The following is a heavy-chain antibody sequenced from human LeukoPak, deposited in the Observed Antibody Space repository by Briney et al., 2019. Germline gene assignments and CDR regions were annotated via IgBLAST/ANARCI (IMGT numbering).Heavy chain of an antibody. CDR1: GYTFTSYD. D-gene: IGHD1-26*01. CDR3: ARRLLGATINFDY. Sequence: ASVKVSCKASGYTFTSYDINWVRQATGQGLAWMGWMNPNSGNTGYAQKFQGRVTMTRNTSIITAYMELSSLRSEDTAVYYCARRLLGATINFDYWGQGTLVTVSS. CDR2: MNPNSGNT. J-gene: IGHJ4*02. V-gene: IGHV1-8*01.